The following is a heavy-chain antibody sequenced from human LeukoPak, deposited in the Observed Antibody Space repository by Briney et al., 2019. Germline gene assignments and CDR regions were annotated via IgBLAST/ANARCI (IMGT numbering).Heavy chain of an antibody. CDR3: ASYGSGSYYNRGDAFDI. J-gene: IGHJ3*02. V-gene: IGHV3-23*01. Sequence: PGGSLRLSCAASGFTFSSYAMSWVRQAPGKGLEWVSAISGSGGSTYYADSVKGRFTISRDNSKNTLYLQMNSLRAEDTAVYYCASYGSGSYYNRGDAFDIWGQGTMVTVSS. CDR2: ISGSGGST. D-gene: IGHD3-10*01. CDR1: GFTFSSYA.